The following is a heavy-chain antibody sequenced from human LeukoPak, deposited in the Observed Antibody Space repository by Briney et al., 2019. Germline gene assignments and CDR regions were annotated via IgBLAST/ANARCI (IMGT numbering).Heavy chain of an antibody. CDR1: GVSIRSGSYY. CDR3: AREVSDYDILTGWIDY. Sequence: PSETLSLTCTVSGVSIRSGSYYWSWIQQPAGKGLEWIGRIYTSGTTNYNPSLKSRVTISVGTSKSQFSLKLNSVTAADTAVYYCAREVSDYDILTGWIDYWGQGALVSVSS. V-gene: IGHV4-61*02. CDR2: IYTSGTT. J-gene: IGHJ4*02. D-gene: IGHD3-9*01.